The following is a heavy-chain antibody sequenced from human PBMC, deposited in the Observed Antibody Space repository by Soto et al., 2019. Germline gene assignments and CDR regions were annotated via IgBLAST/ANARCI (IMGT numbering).Heavy chain of an antibody. Sequence: GGSLRLSCAASGFTFSSYGMHWVRQAPGKGLEWVAVIWYDGSNKYYADSVKGRFTISRDNSKNTLYLQMNSLRAEDTAVYYCARDLSPMGMVRGVHFDYWGQGTLVTVSS. V-gene: IGHV3-33*01. D-gene: IGHD3-10*01. CDR1: GFTFSSYG. CDR2: IWYDGSNK. J-gene: IGHJ4*02. CDR3: ARDLSPMGMVRGVHFDY.